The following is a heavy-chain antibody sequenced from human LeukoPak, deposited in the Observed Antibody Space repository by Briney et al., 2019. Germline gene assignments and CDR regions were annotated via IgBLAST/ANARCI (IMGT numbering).Heavy chain of an antibody. V-gene: IGHV3-74*01. CDR3: ARDRLKDIVVVVAATPDY. Sequence: PGGSLRLSCAASGLTFSSHWMHWVRQAPGKGLVWVSRTTNDGSSTTYADSVKGRFTISRDNSKNTLYLQMNSLRAEDTAVYHCARDRLKDIVVVVAATPDYWGQGTLVTVSS. D-gene: IGHD2-15*01. J-gene: IGHJ4*02. CDR1: GLTFSSHW. CDR2: TTNDGSST.